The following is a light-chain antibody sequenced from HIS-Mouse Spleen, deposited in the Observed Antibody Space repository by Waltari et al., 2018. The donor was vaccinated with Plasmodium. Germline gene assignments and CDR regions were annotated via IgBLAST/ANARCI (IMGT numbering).Light chain of an antibody. J-gene: IGLJ3*02. V-gene: IGLV7-43*01. CDR2: STS. CDR1: TGAVTSGYY. CDR3: LLYYGGAWV. Sequence: QTVVTQEPSLTVSPGGTVTLTCASSTGAVTSGYYPNWFQQKPGQAPRALIYSTSNKQSGTPARFSGSLLGGKAALTLSGVQPEDEAEYYCLLYYGGAWVFGGGTKLTVL.